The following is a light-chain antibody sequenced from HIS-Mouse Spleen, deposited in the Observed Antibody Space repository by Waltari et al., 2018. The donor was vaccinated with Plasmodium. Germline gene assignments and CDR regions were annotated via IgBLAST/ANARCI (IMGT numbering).Light chain of an antibody. J-gene: IGKJ1*01. Sequence: DIEMTQDPSELSASGGERVTITCRESQSISNYLNWYLQKPGKAPKFLIYAASTLHSGVPSRFSGSVSGTDFTLTICCLQPEDFSTYYCQQSYSTWTFGQGTKVEIK. CDR1: QSISNY. CDR2: AAS. V-gene: IGKV1-39*01. CDR3: QQSYSTWT.